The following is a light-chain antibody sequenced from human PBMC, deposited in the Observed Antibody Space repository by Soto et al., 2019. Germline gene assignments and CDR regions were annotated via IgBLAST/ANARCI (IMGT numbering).Light chain of an antibody. Sequence: EIVLTQSPDTLSLSPGERATLSCRASQSVSSDFLVWYQQKIGQAPRLLIYATSRRATGIPDRFSGSGSGTDFTHTIIRLEPEDFAVYYCQQYGGSPRALSFGGGTRVQIK. CDR3: QQYGGSPRALS. V-gene: IGKV3-20*01. CDR1: QSVSSDF. J-gene: IGKJ4*01. CDR2: ATS.